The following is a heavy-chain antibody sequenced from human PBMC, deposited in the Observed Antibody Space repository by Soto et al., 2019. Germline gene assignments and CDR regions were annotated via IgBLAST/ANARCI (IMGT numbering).Heavy chain of an antibody. CDR2: ISHDGSHT. Sequence: QVQLVESGGGVVQPGRSLRLSCAASAFPFNIYAMHWVGQAPGKGLEWVSLISHDGSHTYFADSVKGRFTISRDNSKNTLHLQMNSLRPEDTAVYYCAKSGWSTGYPDAFDMWGQGTMVTVSS. D-gene: IGHD6-19*01. CDR3: AKSGWSTGYPDAFDM. CDR1: AFPFNIYA. V-gene: IGHV3-30*18. J-gene: IGHJ3*02.